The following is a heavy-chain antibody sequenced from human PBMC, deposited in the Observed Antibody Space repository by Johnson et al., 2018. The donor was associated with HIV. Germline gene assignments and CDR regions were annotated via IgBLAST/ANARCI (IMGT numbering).Heavy chain of an antibody. CDR3: ARGYILTGYSGAFDM. CDR2: IFSVGSA. D-gene: IGHD3-9*01. CDR1: GITVSSNY. Sequence: VQLVESGGGLVQPGGSLRLSCAASGITVSSNYMSWVRQAPGKGLEWVSVIFSVGSAYYADSVKGRFIISRDNSKNMLYLQMNSLRPEDTAVYYCARGYILTGYSGAFDMWGQGTMVTVSS. J-gene: IGHJ3*02. V-gene: IGHV3-66*02.